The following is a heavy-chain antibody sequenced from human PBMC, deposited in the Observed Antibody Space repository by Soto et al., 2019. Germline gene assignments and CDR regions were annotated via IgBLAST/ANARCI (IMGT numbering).Heavy chain of an antibody. CDR1: GGSFSNDY. V-gene: IGHV4-59*01. D-gene: IGHD3-22*01. J-gene: IGHJ5*01. Sequence: SETLSLTCFISGGSFSNDYWTWIRQSPGKGLEWIGYIFHTGITDYNPSVKSRVTISIDKSRNLFSLNLTSVTAADTAVYYRARDRYFYDSRGYYRTLDSWGQGTLVTV. CDR2: IFHTGIT. CDR3: ARDRYFYDSRGYYRTLDS.